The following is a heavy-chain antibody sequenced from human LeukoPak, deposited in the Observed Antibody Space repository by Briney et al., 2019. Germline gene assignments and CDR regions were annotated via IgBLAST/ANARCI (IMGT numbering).Heavy chain of an antibody. CDR3: ARRPGGYGMDV. Sequence: GGSLRLSCAASGFTFSSYAMSWVRQAPGKGLEWVAVISYDGSNKYYADSVKGRYTISRDNSKNTLYLQMNSLRAEDTAVYYCARRPGGYGMDVWGQGTTVTVSS. CDR2: ISYDGSNK. J-gene: IGHJ6*02. D-gene: IGHD3-10*01. V-gene: IGHV3-30-3*01. CDR1: GFTFSSYA.